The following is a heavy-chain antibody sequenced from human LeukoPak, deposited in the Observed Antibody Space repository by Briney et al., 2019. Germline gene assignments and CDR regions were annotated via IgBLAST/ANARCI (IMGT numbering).Heavy chain of an antibody. J-gene: IGHJ4*02. Sequence: GGSLRLLCAASGFTFSSYGMHWVRQAPGKGLEGVGVIWYYGSNKYYADSVKGRFIIPRHNSKNTLYLQMNSLRAEDTAVYYCARDTAVEKFDYWGQGTLVTVSP. V-gene: IGHV3-33*01. D-gene: IGHD6-19*01. CDR1: GFTFSSYG. CDR3: ARDTAVEKFDY. CDR2: IWYYGSNK.